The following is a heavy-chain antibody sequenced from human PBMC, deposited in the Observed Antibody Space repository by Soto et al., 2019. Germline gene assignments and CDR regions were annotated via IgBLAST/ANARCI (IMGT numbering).Heavy chain of an antibody. J-gene: IGHJ6*02. CDR2: TYYRSKWYN. D-gene: IGHD6-13*01. CDR1: GDSVSSTSAA. V-gene: IGHV6-1*01. Sequence: SQTLSLTCAISGDSVSSTSAAWNWIRQSPSRGLEWLGRTYYRSKWYNDYAVSVKSRITINPDTSKNQFSLQLNSVTPEDTAVYYCAREAAGPHMIEYYYYGMDVWGQGTTVTVSS. CDR3: AREAAGPHMIEYYYYGMDV.